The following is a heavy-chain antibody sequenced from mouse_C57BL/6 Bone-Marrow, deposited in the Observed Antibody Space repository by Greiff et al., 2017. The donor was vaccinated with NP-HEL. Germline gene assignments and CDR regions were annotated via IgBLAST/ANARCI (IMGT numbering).Heavy chain of an antibody. D-gene: IGHD1-1*01. CDR1: GFTFSDYG. CDR3: ARRGGIYYGSYWYFDV. Sequence: EVQVVESGGGLVQPGGSLKLSCAASGFTFSDYGMAWVRQAPRKGPEWVAFISNLAYSIYYVDTVTGRFTISRENAKNNLYLEMSSLGSEDTAMYYCARRGGIYYGSYWYFDVWGTGTTVTVSS. V-gene: IGHV5-15*01. CDR2: ISNLAYSI. J-gene: IGHJ1*03.